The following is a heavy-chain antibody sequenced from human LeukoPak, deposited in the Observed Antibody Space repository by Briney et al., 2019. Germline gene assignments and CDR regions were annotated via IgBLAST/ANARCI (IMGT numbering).Heavy chain of an antibody. CDR3: VKGVGPTKSGPFDP. V-gene: IGHV3-48*01. CDR1: GFTFSSYS. D-gene: IGHD1-26*01. J-gene: IGHJ5*02. Sequence: GGSLRLSCAASGFTFSSYSMNWVRQAPGRGLEWVSYISSSSSTIYYADSVKGRFTISRDNAKNSLYLQMNNLRAEDMAVYYCVKGVGPTKSGPFDPWGQGTLVTVSS. CDR2: ISSSSSTI.